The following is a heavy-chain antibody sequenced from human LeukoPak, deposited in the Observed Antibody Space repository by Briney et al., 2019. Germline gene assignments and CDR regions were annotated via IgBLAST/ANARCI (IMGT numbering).Heavy chain of an antibody. V-gene: IGHV3-48*04. CDR2: ISNSGNTK. CDR1: GFTFSSYA. Sequence: GGSLRLSCAASGFTFSSYAMSWVRQAPGKGLEWISYISNSGNTKYYADSVKGRFSISRDNANNSVYLQMNNLRAEDTALYYCAKGKPAAGTFDYWGQGTLVTVSS. J-gene: IGHJ4*02. CDR3: AKGKPAAGTFDY. D-gene: IGHD6-13*01.